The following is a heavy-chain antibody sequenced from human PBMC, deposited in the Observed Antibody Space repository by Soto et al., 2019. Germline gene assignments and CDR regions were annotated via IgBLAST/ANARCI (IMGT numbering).Heavy chain of an antibody. CDR3: ARPLDDFWSGPNAFDI. V-gene: IGHV4-39*01. CDR2: IYYSGST. Sequence: SETLSLTCTVAGGSISSSSYYWGLIRQPPGKGLEWIGSIYYSGSTYYNPSLKSRVTISVDTSKNQFSLKLSSVTAADTAVYYCARPLDDFWSGPNAFDIWGQGTMVTVSS. J-gene: IGHJ3*02. CDR1: GGSISSSSYY. D-gene: IGHD3-3*01.